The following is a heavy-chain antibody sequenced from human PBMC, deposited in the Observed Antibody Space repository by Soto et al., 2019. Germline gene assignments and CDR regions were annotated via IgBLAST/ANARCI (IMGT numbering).Heavy chain of an antibody. CDR3: AKGGAASPVVPFDY. CDR2: ISGSGGST. J-gene: IGHJ4*02. D-gene: IGHD2-15*01. CDR1: GFTFSSYA. V-gene: IGHV3-23*01. Sequence: GGSLRLSCAASGFTFSSYAMSWVRQAPGKGLEWVSAISGSGGSTYYADSVKGRFTISRDNSKNTLYLQMNSLGAEDTAVYYCAKGGAASPVVPFDYWGQGTLVTVS.